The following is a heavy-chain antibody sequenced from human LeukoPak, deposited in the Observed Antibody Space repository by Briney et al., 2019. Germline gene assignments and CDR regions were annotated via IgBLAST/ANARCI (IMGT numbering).Heavy chain of an antibody. Sequence: GGSLRLSCAASGFTSSRYSMNWVRQAPGKGLEWVSYISSSSSSTICYADSVKGRFTISRDNAKNSLYLQMNSLRAEDTAVYYCASVPFWSGKSEFDPWGQGTLVTVSS. J-gene: IGHJ5*02. CDR3: ASVPFWSGKSEFDP. V-gene: IGHV3-48*01. CDR1: GFTSSRYS. D-gene: IGHD3-3*01. CDR2: ISSSSSSTI.